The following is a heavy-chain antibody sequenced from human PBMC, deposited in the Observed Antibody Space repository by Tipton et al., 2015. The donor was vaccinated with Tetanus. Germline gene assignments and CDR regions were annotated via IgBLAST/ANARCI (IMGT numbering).Heavy chain of an antibody. CDR2: IYYSGST. Sequence: TLSLTCTVSGGSIGSGGYYWSWIRQHPGKGLEWIGDIYYSGSTYYNPSLKSRVTISVDTSQNQFSLTLNSMTAADTAVYYCARDQARGARGWNYFDFWGQGTLITVSS. CDR3: ARDQARGARGWNYFDF. D-gene: IGHD1-26*01. J-gene: IGHJ4*02. CDR1: GGSIGSGGYY. V-gene: IGHV4-31*03.